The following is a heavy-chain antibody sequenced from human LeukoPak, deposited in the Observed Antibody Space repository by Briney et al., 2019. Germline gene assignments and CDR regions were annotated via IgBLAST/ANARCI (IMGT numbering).Heavy chain of an antibody. D-gene: IGHD3-3*01. CDR1: GFTFSSYS. CDR2: ISSSSSYI. CDR3: ARDYDFWSGYSSWGVGWFDP. V-gene: IGHV3-21*01. J-gene: IGHJ5*02. Sequence: GGSLRLSCAASGFTFSSYSMNWVRQAPGKGLEWVSSISSSSSYIYYADSVKGRFTISRDNAKNSLYLQMNSLRAEDTAVYYCARDYDFWSGYSSWGVGWFDPWGQGTLVTVSS.